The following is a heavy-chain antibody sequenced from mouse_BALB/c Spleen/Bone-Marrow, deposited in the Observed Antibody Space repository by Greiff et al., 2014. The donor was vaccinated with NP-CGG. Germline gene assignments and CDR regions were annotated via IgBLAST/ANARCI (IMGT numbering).Heavy chain of an antibody. D-gene: IGHD1-2*01. Sequence: EVKLMESGGGLVQPGGSLKLSCAASGFDFSRYWMRWVRQAPGKGLEWIGEINPDSSTINYTPSLKDKFIIARDNAKNTLYLQMSKVRAEDTALYYCARMHDYGYVAYWGQGTLVTVSA. CDR2: INPDSSTI. CDR1: GFDFSRYW. V-gene: IGHV4-1*02. J-gene: IGHJ3*01. CDR3: ARMHDYGYVAY.